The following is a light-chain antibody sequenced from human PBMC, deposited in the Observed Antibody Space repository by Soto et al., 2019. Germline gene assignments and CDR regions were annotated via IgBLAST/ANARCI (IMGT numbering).Light chain of an antibody. J-gene: IGKJ1*01. CDR1: QSISSW. CDR2: KAS. Sequence: DIQIPQSPSTLSASVGDRVTITCRASQSISSWLAWYQQKPGKAPKLLIYKASSLESGVPSRFSGSGSGTEFTLTISSLQPDDFATYYCQQYNSYWTFGQGTKVDIK. CDR3: QQYNSYWT. V-gene: IGKV1-5*03.